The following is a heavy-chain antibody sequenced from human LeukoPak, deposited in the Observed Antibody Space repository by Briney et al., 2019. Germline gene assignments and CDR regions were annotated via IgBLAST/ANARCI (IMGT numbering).Heavy chain of an antibody. CDR1: GGSISSYY. Sequence: PSETLSLTCTVSGGSISSYYWSWIRQPPGKGLEWIGYIYYSGSTNYNPSLKSRVTISVDTSKNQFSLKLSSVTAADTAVYYCARTTDYGDPYTFFDYWGQGTLVTVSS. V-gene: IGHV4-59*01. J-gene: IGHJ4*02. CDR2: IYYSGST. D-gene: IGHD4-17*01. CDR3: ARTTDYGDPYTFFDY.